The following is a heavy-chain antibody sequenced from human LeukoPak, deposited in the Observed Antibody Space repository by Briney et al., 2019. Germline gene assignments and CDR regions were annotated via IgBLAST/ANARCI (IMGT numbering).Heavy chain of an antibody. D-gene: IGHD6-19*01. Sequence: GGSLRLSCAASGFTFSSSAMNWVRQAPGKGLEWVAIIWYDGSKEYYADSVKGRFTVSRDNSMNTLYLQMNSLRAEDTAVYYCARLTGWSAIDYWGQGAQVPVSS. CDR1: GFTFSSSA. J-gene: IGHJ4*02. V-gene: IGHV3-33*01. CDR3: ARLTGWSAIDY. CDR2: IWYDGSKE.